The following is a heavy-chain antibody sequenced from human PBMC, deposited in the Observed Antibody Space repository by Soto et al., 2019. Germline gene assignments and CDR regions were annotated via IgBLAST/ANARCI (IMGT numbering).Heavy chain of an antibody. J-gene: IGHJ4*02. V-gene: IGHV4-30-4*01. CDR3: ARAPVGMDSINFFDH. CDR1: GDSISSDGYH. D-gene: IGHD2-8*01. CDR2: IYNGGRT. Sequence: PSETLSLTCTVSGDSISSDGYHWSWIRQSPGKGPEWIGYIYNGGRTFYRPSLESRINMSLDATKNSYSLRLTSVTAADTAVYYCARAPVGMDSINFFDHWGQGILVTVSS.